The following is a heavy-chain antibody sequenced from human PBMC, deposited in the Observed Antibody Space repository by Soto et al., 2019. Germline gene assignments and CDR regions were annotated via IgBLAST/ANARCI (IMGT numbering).Heavy chain of an antibody. Sequence: QVPLVESGGGLVKPGGSLRLSCAASGFTFSDYYMSWIRQAPGKGLEWVSYISSSSSYTNYADSVKGRFTISRDNAKNSLYLQMNSLRAEDTAVYYCARVGGFGESIDYWGQGTLVTVSS. J-gene: IGHJ4*02. D-gene: IGHD3-10*01. CDR1: GFTFSDYY. CDR2: ISSSSSYT. V-gene: IGHV3-11*06. CDR3: ARVGGFGESIDY.